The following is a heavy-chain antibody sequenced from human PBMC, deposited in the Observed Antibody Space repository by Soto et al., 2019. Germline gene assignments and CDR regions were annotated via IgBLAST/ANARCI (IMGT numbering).Heavy chain of an antibody. D-gene: IGHD3-10*01. CDR1: GYTFTSYW. J-gene: IGHJ5*02. CDR2: IYPGDSDT. Sequence: GESLKISCTGFGYTFTSYWIGWVRQMPGKGLEWMGIIYPGDSDTRYSPSFQGQVTISADKSISTAYLQWSSLKASDTAMYYCARRSYGSGSYAYNWFDPWGQGTLVTVSS. V-gene: IGHV5-51*01. CDR3: ARRSYGSGSYAYNWFDP.